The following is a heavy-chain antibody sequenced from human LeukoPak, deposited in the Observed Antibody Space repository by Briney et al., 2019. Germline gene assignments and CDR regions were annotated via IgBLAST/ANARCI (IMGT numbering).Heavy chain of an antibody. J-gene: IGHJ4*02. CDR3: ASFEGSYYDSSGYYDY. D-gene: IGHD3-22*01. Sequence: SETLSLTCAVYGGSFSGYYWSWIRQPPGKGLEWIGEINHSGSTNYNPSLKSRVTISVDTSKNQFSLKLSSVTAADTAVYYCASFEGSYYDSSGYYDYWGQGILVTVSS. CDR1: GGSFSGYY. V-gene: IGHV4-34*01. CDR2: INHSGST.